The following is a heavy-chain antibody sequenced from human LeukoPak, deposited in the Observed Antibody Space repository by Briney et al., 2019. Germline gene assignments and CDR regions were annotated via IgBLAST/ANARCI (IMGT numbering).Heavy chain of an antibody. CDR3: ARDGYSGNDGL. J-gene: IGHJ4*02. CDR1: GGSISSYY. V-gene: IGHV4-59*01. Sequence: SETLSLTCTVSGGSISSYYWSWIRQPPGKGLEWIGYIYHSGSTKYDPSLKSRVTISVDTSKNQFSLKLSSVTAADTAVYYCARDGYSGNDGLWGQGTLVTVSS. CDR2: IYHSGST. D-gene: IGHD5-12*01.